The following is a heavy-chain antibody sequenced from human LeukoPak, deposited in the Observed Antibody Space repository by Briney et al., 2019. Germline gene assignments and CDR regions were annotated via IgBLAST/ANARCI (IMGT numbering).Heavy chain of an antibody. CDR2: ISGSGGST. D-gene: IGHD2-2*01. Sequence: GGSLRLSCAASGFTFSSYAMSWVRQAPGKGLEWVSAISGSGGSTYYADSVKGRFTISRDNSKNTLYLQMNSLRAEDTAVYYCARDRRGYCSSTSCLGAFDIWGQGTMVTVSS. CDR3: ARDRRGYCSSTSCLGAFDI. J-gene: IGHJ3*02. CDR1: GFTFSSYA. V-gene: IGHV3-23*01.